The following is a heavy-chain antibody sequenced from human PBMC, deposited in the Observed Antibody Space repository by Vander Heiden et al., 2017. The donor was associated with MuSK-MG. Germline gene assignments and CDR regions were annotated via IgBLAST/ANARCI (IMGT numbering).Heavy chain of an antibody. CDR1: GFPFGDEA. CDR2: IRSKAYGGKT. D-gene: IGHD4-17*01. V-gene: IGHV3-49*04. CDR3: TKGDYGEYDYFDY. J-gene: IGHJ4*02. Sequence: EVQLVESGGGLVQPGRSLRLSCTASGFPFGDEAMSWVRQAPGKGLEWVGFIRSKAYGGKTEYAAAVKGRFTISRDDSKSIAYLQMKRMKTEDTAVYYFTKGDYGEYDYFDYWGQGTMVTVYS.